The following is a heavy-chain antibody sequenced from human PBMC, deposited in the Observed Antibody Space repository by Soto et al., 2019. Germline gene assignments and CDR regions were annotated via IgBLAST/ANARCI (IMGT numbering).Heavy chain of an antibody. D-gene: IGHD2-15*01. CDR1: GDTFSNYA. CDR3: ARDLGGCSAGSCRYNWLDS. CDR2: IIPLYGTT. Sequence: QVHLMQSGAEVKKPGSSVKVSCKASGDTFSNYAISWVRQAPGHGLEWMGGIIPLYGTTNYAQKFQDRVTITADESTSTAYMELSSLTSDDSAVYYCARDLGGCSAGSCRYNWLDSWGQGTLVTVSS. J-gene: IGHJ5*01. V-gene: IGHV1-69*01.